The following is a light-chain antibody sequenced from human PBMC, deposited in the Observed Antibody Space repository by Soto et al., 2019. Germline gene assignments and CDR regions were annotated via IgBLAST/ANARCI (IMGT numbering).Light chain of an antibody. V-gene: IGKV1-8*01. CDR1: QGISSY. Sequence: AIRMTQSPSSLSASTGDRVTITCRASQGISSYLAWYQQKPGKAPKLLIYAASTLQSGVPSRFSGSGSGTDFTLTISCLQSEDFATYFCQQSYNTPPYTFGQGTKLEIK. J-gene: IGKJ2*01. CDR3: QQSYNTPPYT. CDR2: AAS.